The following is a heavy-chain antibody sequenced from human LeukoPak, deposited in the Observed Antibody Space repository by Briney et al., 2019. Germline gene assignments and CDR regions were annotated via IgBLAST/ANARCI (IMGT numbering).Heavy chain of an antibody. CDR3: ASTKRSGYSYGHYFDY. V-gene: IGHV3-48*03. Sequence: GGSLRLSCAAPGFTFSSYEMNWVRQAPGKGLEWVSYISSSGSTIYYADSVKGRFTISRDNAKNSLYLQMNSLRAEDTAVYYCASTKRSGYSYGHYFDYWGQGTLVTVSS. CDR1: GFTFSSYE. CDR2: ISSSGSTI. J-gene: IGHJ4*02. D-gene: IGHD5-18*01.